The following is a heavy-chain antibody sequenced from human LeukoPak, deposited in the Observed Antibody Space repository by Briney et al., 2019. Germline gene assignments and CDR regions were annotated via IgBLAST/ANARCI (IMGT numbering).Heavy chain of an antibody. CDR3: AKDNRPLYYDFWSGSPDY. Sequence: GGSLRLSCAGSGFTFSTYSMNWVRQAPGKGLEWVSSITSSNNYIYYADSMKGRFTISRDDSKNTLYLQMNSLRAEDTAVYYCAKDNRPLYYDFWSGSPDYWGQGTLVTVSS. D-gene: IGHD3-3*01. CDR1: GFTFSTYS. J-gene: IGHJ4*02. CDR2: ITSSNNYI. V-gene: IGHV3-21*01.